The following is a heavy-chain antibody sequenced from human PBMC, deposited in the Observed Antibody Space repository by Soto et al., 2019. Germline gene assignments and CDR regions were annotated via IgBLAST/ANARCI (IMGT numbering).Heavy chain of an antibody. V-gene: IGHV4-34*01. CDR1: GGSFSGYY. J-gene: IGHJ6*03. D-gene: IGHD3-3*01. CDR2: INHSGST. Sequence: SETLSLTCAVYGGSFSGYYWSWIRQPPGKGLEWIGEINHSGSTNYNPSLKSRVTISVDTSKNQFSLKLSSVTAADTAVYYCARATEPDYDFWSGYYSDYYYYMDVWGKGTTVTVSS. CDR3: ARATEPDYDFWSGYYSDYYYYMDV.